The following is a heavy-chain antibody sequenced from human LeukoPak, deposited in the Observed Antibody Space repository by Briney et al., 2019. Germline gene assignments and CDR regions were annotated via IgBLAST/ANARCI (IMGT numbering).Heavy chain of an antibody. Sequence: GGSLRLSCAASGFTFTNYGMHWVRQAPGKGLEWVAVVWFDATNKYYADSVKGRFTISRDNSKNTMYLQMNSLRAEDTAVYYCAKVSGSYVVWGQGTLVSVSP. CDR1: GFTFTNYG. CDR2: VWFDATNK. V-gene: IGHV3-33*03. J-gene: IGHJ4*02. D-gene: IGHD1-26*01. CDR3: AKVSGSYVV.